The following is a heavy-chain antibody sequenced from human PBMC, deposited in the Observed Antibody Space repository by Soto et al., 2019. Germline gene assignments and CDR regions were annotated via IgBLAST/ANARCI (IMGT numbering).Heavy chain of an antibody. V-gene: IGHV3-15*01. CDR2: IKSKSDGGTT. CDR1: GFTFSDAR. J-gene: IGHJ5*02. CDR3: TTDLWRIAVVVGSTGYFNP. D-gene: IGHD2-15*01. Sequence: GGSMRLSCAASGFTFSDARMSWVRQAPGKGLDWVGRIKSKSDGGTTEYAAPVRGRFTISRDDSKNTLYLQMNSLKTEDTAVYYCTTDLWRIAVVVGSTGYFNPWGQGTPVTVSS.